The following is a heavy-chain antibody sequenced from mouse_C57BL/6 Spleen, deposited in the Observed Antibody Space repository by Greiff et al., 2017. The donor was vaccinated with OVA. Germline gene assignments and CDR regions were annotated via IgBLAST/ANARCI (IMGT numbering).Heavy chain of an antibody. D-gene: IGHD1-1*01. CDR3: ARDYYGSSSPFDY. J-gene: IGHJ2*01. CDR1: GFTFSSYA. Sequence: EVQLVESGGGLVKPGGSLKLSCAASGFTFSSYAMSWVRQTPEKRLEWVATISDGGSYTYYPDNVKGRFTISRDNAKNNLYLQMSHLKSEDTAMYYCARDYYGSSSPFDYWGQGTTLTVSS. CDR2: ISDGGSYT. V-gene: IGHV5-4*01.